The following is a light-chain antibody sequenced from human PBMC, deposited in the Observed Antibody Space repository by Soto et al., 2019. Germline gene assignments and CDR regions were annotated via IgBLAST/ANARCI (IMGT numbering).Light chain of an antibody. V-gene: IGKV3-20*01. CDR3: LQYGSFAYT. J-gene: IGKJ2*01. Sequence: EIVLTQSPGTLSLSPGERATLSCRASQSVSGSYLAWYQQKPGQAPRLLIYDASSRATGIPARFRGSVSGTDFTLTISRLEPEDFAVYYCLQYGSFAYTFGQGTKLEIK. CDR1: QSVSGSY. CDR2: DAS.